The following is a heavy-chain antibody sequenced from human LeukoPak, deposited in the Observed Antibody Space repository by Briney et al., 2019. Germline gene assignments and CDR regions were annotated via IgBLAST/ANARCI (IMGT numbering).Heavy chain of an antibody. CDR1: GFTFSSYW. CDR2: IKQGGSEK. Sequence: GGSLRLSCAASGFTFSSYWMSWVRQAPGKGLEWVANIKQGGSEKYYVDSVKGRFTISRDNAKNSLYLQMNSLRAEDTAVYYCARDQGSLGCPNDYWGQGTLVTVSS. V-gene: IGHV3-7*01. D-gene: IGHD3-16*01. CDR3: ARDQGSLGCPNDY. J-gene: IGHJ4*02.